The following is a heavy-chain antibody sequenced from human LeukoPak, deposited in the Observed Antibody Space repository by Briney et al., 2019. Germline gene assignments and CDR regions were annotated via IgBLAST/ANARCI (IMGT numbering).Heavy chain of an antibody. V-gene: IGHV3-21*01. CDR3: ARDTSGSFYYYMDV. J-gene: IGHJ6*03. CDR2: ISSSSYI. CDR1: GFTFSSYS. Sequence: GGSLRLSCAASGFTFSSYSMNWVRQAPGKGLEWVSSISSSSYIYYADSVKGRFTISRDNAKNSLYLQMNSLRAEDTAVYYCARDTSGSFYYYMDVWGKGTTVTVSS. D-gene: IGHD5-12*01.